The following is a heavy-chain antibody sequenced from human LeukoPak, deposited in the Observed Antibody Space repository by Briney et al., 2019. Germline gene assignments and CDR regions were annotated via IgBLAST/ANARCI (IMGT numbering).Heavy chain of an antibody. Sequence: PGGSLRLSCAASGFTFSTYTMTWVRQAPGKGLEWVSYISSSGSTIYYVDSVKGRFTISRDNAKNSLYLQMNSLRAEDTAVYYCARALPYATLGYWGQGTLVTVSS. CDR1: GFTFSTYT. CDR3: ARALPYATLGY. V-gene: IGHV3-48*04. D-gene: IGHD1-26*01. J-gene: IGHJ4*02. CDR2: ISSSGSTI.